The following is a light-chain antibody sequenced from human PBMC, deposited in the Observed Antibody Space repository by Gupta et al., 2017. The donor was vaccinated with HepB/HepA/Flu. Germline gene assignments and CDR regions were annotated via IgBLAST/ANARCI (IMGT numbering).Light chain of an antibody. CDR3: GTWDTSLKEGV. CDR2: DNL. J-gene: IGLJ3*02. CDR1: NSNVAHNY. Sequence: QSVFPHPPSVSAAPGQRVTISCSGSNSNVAHNYVSWYQHVPGTAPKLLLYDNLKRPSGIPDRFSGFKSGTSVTLVITGLLPEDEADDYCGTWDTSLKEGVFGGGTKVTVL. V-gene: IGLV1-51*01.